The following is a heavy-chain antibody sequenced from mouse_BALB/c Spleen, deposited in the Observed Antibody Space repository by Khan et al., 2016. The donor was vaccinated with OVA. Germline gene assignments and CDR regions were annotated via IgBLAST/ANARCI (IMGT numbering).Heavy chain of an antibody. CDR1: GYTFTSYW. J-gene: IGHJ2*01. V-gene: IGHV1-87*01. D-gene: IGHD1-1*01. Sequence: QVRLQQSGTGLARPGASVKLSCKASGYTFTSYWMQWVKQRPGQGLEWIGAIYPGDGNTRYTQKFKGKATLTADKSSSTVYMQLSSLASEDSAVYYCARGGITTGYFDYWGQGTTLTVSS. CDR3: ARGGITTGYFDY. CDR2: IYPGDGNT.